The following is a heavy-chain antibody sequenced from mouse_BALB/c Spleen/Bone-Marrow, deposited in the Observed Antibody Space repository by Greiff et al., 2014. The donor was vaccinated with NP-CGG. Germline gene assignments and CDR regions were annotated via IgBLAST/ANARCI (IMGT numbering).Heavy chain of an antibody. J-gene: IGHJ4*01. V-gene: IGHV1-9*01. CDR2: ILPGSGRA. CDR1: GYIFSSYW. CDR3: ARGLYGNYGE. D-gene: IGHD2-1*01. Sequence: QVQLKHSGAELMKPGASVKISCKATGYIFSSYWIEWIKQRPGRGLEWIGEILPGSGRANYNENFKGKDTSTADTSSNTAYMQLSSLTSEDSAVYYCARGLYGNYGEWGQGASVTVSS.